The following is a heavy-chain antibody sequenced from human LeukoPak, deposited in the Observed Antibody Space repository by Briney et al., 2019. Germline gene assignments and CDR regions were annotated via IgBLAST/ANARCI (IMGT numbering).Heavy chain of an antibody. V-gene: IGHV3-30*18. Sequence: GGSLRLSCAASGFTFSTYGIHWVRQAPGKGLEWVALISYDGSSKSYADSVKGRFTISRDNSKNTLYLQMNSLRAEDTAVYYCAKESVGTFDYWGQGTLVTVSS. CDR2: ISYDGSSK. D-gene: IGHD7-27*01. CDR1: GFTFSTYG. J-gene: IGHJ4*02. CDR3: AKESVGTFDY.